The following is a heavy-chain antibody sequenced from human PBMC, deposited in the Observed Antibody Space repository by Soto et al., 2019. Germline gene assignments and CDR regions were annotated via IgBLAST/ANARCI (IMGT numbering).Heavy chain of an antibody. J-gene: IGHJ4*02. Sequence: QVQLVQSGTEVKKPGASVKVSCKASGYTFTSYGISWVRQAPGQGLEWMGWIRAYNGNTNYAQKLQGRVTMTTDTSPSPAYTDLRSLRSDGTAVNYCARDAPPDDSWGQGTLVTVSS. CDR2: IRAYNGNT. V-gene: IGHV1-18*01. CDR3: ARDAPPDDS. CDR1: GYTFTSYG.